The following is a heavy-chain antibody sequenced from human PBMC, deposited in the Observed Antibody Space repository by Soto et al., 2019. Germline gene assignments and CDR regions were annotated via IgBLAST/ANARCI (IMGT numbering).Heavy chain of an antibody. Sequence: QVQLVQSGAEVKKPGASVKVSCKASGYTFTSYAMHWVRQAPGQRLEWMGWINAGNGNTKYSQKFQGRVTITRDTSASTAYMELSSLRFEDTAVYYCARGLNGYSHYFDYWGQGTLVTVSS. D-gene: IGHD5-18*01. CDR1: GYTFTSYA. J-gene: IGHJ4*02. CDR3: ARGLNGYSHYFDY. CDR2: INAGNGNT. V-gene: IGHV1-3*01.